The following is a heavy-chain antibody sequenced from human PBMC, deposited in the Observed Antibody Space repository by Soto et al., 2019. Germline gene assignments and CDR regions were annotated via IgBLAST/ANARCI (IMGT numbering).Heavy chain of an antibody. CDR2: ISAYNGNT. V-gene: IGHV1-18*01. CDR1: GYTFTSYG. D-gene: IGHD3-10*01. Sequence: ASVKVSCKASGYTFTSYGISWERQAPGQGLEWMGWISAYNGNTNYAQKLQGRVTMTTDTSTSTAYMELRSLRSDDTAVYYCARDLYGSGSSDAFDIWGQGTMVTVSS. CDR3: ARDLYGSGSSDAFDI. J-gene: IGHJ3*02.